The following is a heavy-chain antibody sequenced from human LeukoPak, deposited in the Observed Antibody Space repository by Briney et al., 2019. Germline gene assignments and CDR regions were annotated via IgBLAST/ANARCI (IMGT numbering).Heavy chain of an antibody. CDR3: AKDNIAAAVSYNWFDP. J-gene: IGHJ5*02. D-gene: IGHD6-13*01. V-gene: IGHV3-23*01. CDR1: GFAFGSEA. CDR2: ISPGGGTT. Sequence: PGGSLRLSCAVSGFAFGSEAMSWVRQSPARGLEWVASISPGGGTTYYADYVKSRFTISRDNSKNSLFVQMNSLRAEDTAVYYCAKDNIAAAVSYNWFDPWGQGTLVTVSS.